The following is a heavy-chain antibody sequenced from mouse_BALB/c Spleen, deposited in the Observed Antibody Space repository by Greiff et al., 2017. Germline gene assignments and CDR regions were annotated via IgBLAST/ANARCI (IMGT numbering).Heavy chain of an antibody. Sequence: EVQLVESGGGLVKPGGSLKLSCAASGFTFSSYAMSWVRQTPEKRLEWVASISSGGSTYYPDSVKGRFTISRDNARNILYLQMSSLRSEDTAMYYCARGGYYRSKFDYWGQGTTHTVSS. D-gene: IGHD2-12*01. CDR1: GFTFSSYA. V-gene: IGHV5-6-5*01. CDR2: ISSGGST. CDR3: ARGGYYRSKFDY. J-gene: IGHJ2*01.